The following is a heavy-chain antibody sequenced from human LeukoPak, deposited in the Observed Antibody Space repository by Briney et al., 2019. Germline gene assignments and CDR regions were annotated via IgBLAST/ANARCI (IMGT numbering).Heavy chain of an antibody. Sequence: ASVKVPFKASGYTFTVYYMHWVRQAPGQGLEWMGWINPNSGGTNYAQKFQGRVTMTRDTSISTAYMELSRLRSDDTAVYYCARDGEQWLGHYFDYWGQGTLVTVSS. D-gene: IGHD6-19*01. CDR1: GYTFTVYY. CDR2: INPNSGGT. J-gene: IGHJ4*02. V-gene: IGHV1-2*02. CDR3: ARDGEQWLGHYFDY.